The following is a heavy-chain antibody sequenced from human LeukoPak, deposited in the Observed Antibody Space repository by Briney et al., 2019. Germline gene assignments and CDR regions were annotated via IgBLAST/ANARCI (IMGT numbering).Heavy chain of an antibody. Sequence: ASVKVSCKASGYTFTSYDINWVRQATGQGLEWMGWMNPNSGNTGYAQKFQGRVTITADKSTSTAYMELSSLRSEDTAVYYCARDKFGGIAVAGDDYWGQGTLVTVSS. CDR2: MNPNSGNT. V-gene: IGHV1-8*03. J-gene: IGHJ4*02. CDR1: GYTFTSYD. D-gene: IGHD6-19*01. CDR3: ARDKFGGIAVAGDDY.